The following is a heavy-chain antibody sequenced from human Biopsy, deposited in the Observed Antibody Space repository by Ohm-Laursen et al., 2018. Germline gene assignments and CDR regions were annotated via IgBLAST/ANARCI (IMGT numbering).Heavy chain of an antibody. D-gene: IGHD2-2*02. V-gene: IGHV2-70*16. CDR2: FDWDEPK. Sequence: TQTLTLTYTLSGFSLNTRGMSVTWIRQPPGKALEWLARFDWDEPKFYSESLKTRLTISKGPSENHVVLTLSDVAPVDSATYYCARIPILVVPAAIVYRHRRHLQGLDVWGQGTTVIVSS. J-gene: IGHJ6*02. CDR3: ARIPILVVPAAIVYRHRRHLQGLDV. CDR1: GFSLNTRGMS.